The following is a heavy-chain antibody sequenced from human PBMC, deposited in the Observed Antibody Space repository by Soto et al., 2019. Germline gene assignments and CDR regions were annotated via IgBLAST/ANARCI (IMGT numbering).Heavy chain of an antibody. CDR3: AKDDVSGDGLWIVSA. CDR1: GFSFNKYA. D-gene: IGHD2-21*02. CDR2: ITGSGSSI. V-gene: IGHV3-23*01. Sequence: DVQLLESGGGLVQPGGSLKLSCVASGFSFNKYAMIWVRQAPGKGQEWVSGITGSGSSIQYTASVKGRFTISRDNSKNTVYLQRDFLRAEDTAMYYCAKDDVSGDGLWIVSAWGQGTPVTVS. J-gene: IGHJ5*02.